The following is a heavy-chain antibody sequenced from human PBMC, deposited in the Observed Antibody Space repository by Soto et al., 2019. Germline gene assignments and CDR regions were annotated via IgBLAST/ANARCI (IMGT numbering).Heavy chain of an antibody. CDR2: IYYSGST. CDR3: ARGHWIISYYYDSSGSYFDD. V-gene: IGHV4-31*03. CDR1: GGSISSGGYY. Sequence: SETLSLTCTVSGGSISSGGYYWSWIRRHPGKGLEWIGYIYYSGSTYYNPSLKSRVTISVDTSKNQFSLKLSSVTAADTAVYHCARGHWIISYYYDSSGSYFDDWGQGTLVTVSS. J-gene: IGHJ4*02. D-gene: IGHD3-22*01.